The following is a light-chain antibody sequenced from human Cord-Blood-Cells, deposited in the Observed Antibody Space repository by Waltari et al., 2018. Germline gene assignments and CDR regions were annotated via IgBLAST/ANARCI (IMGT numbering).Light chain of an antibody. Sequence: DIQMTQSPSSLSASVGDRVTITCQASQDISNYLNWYQQKPGKAPKLLIYDASNLETGVPGRVSGSGSGTDFTFTISSLQPEDIATYYCQQYDNRPLTFGGGTKVEIK. CDR2: DAS. CDR3: QQYDNRPLT. J-gene: IGKJ4*01. V-gene: IGKV1-33*01. CDR1: QDISNY.